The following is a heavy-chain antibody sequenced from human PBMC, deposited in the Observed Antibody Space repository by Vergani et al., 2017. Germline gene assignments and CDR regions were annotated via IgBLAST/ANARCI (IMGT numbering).Heavy chain of an antibody. D-gene: IGHD4-11*01. V-gene: IGHV3-30-3*01. CDR1: RFTFSSYA. CDR3: ARSDSSRYYYYMDV. CDR2: ISYDGSNK. Sequence: QVQLVESAGGVVQPGGSLRLSCAASRFTFSSYAMHWVRQAPGKGLEWVAVISYDGSNKYYADSVKGRFTISRDNSKNTLYLQMNSLRAEDTAVYYCARSDSSRYYYYMDVWGKGTTVTVSS. J-gene: IGHJ6*03.